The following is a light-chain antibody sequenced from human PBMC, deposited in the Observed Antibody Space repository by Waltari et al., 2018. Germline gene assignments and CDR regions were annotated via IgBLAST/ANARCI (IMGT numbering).Light chain of an antibody. J-gene: IGLJ2*01. CDR2: RND. V-gene: IGLV1-47*01. Sequence: QSVLTQTPSTSGTPGQRVTISCSGDNSNIGSSFVCWYQPFPGTAPKLLIYRNDQRPSGVPDRFSASKSGASASLAISGLRSEDEADYYCAVCDDSPIGFVVFGGGTKLTVL. CDR1: NSNIGSSF. CDR3: AVCDDSPIGFVV.